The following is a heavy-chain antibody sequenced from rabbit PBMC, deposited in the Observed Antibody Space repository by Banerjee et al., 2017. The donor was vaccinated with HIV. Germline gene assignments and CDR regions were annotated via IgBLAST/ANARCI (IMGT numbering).Heavy chain of an antibody. Sequence: QSLEESGGDLVKPGASLALTCTASGIDFSSTYYMCWVRQAPGKGLEWIACIYTDSGSAYYASWAKGRFTISKTSSTTVTLQVTSLTAADTATYFCARGEYAYGYLCALNLWGPGTLVTVS. J-gene: IGHJ4*01. CDR3: ARGEYAYGYLCALNL. D-gene: IGHD6-1*01. CDR2: IYTDSGSA. CDR1: GIDFSSTYY. V-gene: IGHV1S40*01.